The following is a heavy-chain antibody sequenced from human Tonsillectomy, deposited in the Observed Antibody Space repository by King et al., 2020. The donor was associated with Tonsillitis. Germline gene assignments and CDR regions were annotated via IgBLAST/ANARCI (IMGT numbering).Heavy chain of an antibody. CDR2: VSYIGNT. J-gene: IGHJ3*02. Sequence: QLQESGPGLVKPSETLSLTCTVSGDSISSYYWSWIRQSPGKGLEWIGCVSYIGNTNYNPSLKSRVTISVDTSKNQFSLNLRSVTAADTAVYYCARDLTNYYDNTGYCGDAFDIWGQGTRVTVSS. CDR3: ARDLTNYYDNTGYCGDAFDI. D-gene: IGHD3-22*01. CDR1: GDSISSYY. V-gene: IGHV4-59*01.